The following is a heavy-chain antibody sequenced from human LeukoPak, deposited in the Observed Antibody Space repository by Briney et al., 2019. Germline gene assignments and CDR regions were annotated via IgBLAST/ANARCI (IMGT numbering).Heavy chain of an antibody. CDR2: IGTAGDK. Sequence: PGGSMRLSCAASGFTFSSYDMHWVRQATGKGLEWVSAIGTAGDKYYPGSVKGRFTISRENAKNSLYLQMNSLRAGDTAVYYCARASDFWSGYYDVWGQGTTVTVSS. CDR3: ARASDFWSGYYDV. CDR1: GFTFSSYD. D-gene: IGHD3-3*01. V-gene: IGHV3-13*01. J-gene: IGHJ6*02.